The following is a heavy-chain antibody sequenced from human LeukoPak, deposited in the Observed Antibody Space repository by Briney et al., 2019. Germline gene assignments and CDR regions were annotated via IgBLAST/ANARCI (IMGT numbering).Heavy chain of an antibody. J-gene: IGHJ4*02. CDR3: ARVPYSFSY. CDR1: GFTFSSYA. Sequence: GALRLSCAASGFTFSSYAMHWVRQAPGKGLEWVAVISYDGSNKYYADSVKGRFTISRDNSKNTLYLQMNSLRAEDTAVYYCARVPYSFSYWGQGTLVTVSS. V-gene: IGHV3-30-3*01. D-gene: IGHD2-15*01. CDR2: ISYDGSNK.